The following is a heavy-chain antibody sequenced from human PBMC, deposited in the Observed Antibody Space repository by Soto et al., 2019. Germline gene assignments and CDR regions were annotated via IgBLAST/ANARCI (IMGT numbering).Heavy chain of an antibody. CDR2: IEYSGRT. J-gene: IGHJ5*02. CDR1: GGSIRDYY. V-gene: IGHV4-59*01. D-gene: IGHD1-26*01. CDR3: AREIRSLGVPGWFDP. Sequence: QVQLQESGPGLVKVSETLSLTCAVSGGSIRDYYWSWIRQAPGQGLEWVADIEYSGRTNYNPSLKSRLTISVDTSNSQFSLKLRSVTAADTAVYYCAREIRSLGVPGWFDPWGQGTQVTVSS.